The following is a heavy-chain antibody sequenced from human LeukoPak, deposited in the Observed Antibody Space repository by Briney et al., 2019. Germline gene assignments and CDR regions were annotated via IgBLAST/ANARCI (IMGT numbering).Heavy chain of an antibody. V-gene: IGHV4-34*01. D-gene: IGHD3-10*01. CDR2: INRSGST. Sequence: SETLSLTCAVYGGSFSGYYWSWIRQPPGKGLEWIGEINRSGSTYYNPSLKSRVTISVDTSKNQFSLKLSSVTAADTAVYYCARVSPVRGVIIRYFDYWGQGTLVTVSS. CDR1: GGSFSGYY. J-gene: IGHJ4*02. CDR3: ARVSPVRGVIIRYFDY.